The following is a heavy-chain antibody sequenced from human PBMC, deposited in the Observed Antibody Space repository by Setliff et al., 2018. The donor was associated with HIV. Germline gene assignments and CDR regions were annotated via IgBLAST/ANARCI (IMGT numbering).Heavy chain of an antibody. CDR3: ARVSSVITFGGIIIGGGAFDF. Sequence: SETLSLTCSVSGGSISDGGYFWSWIRQHPGMGLEWIGYISDSGSTFYDPSLKSRLTISEDTSKRQFSLKLTSVTAADTAVYYCARVSSVITFGGIIIGGGAFDFWGQGALVTVS. CDR1: GGSISDGGYF. J-gene: IGHJ4*02. CDR2: ISDSGST. D-gene: IGHD3-16*01. V-gene: IGHV4-31*03.